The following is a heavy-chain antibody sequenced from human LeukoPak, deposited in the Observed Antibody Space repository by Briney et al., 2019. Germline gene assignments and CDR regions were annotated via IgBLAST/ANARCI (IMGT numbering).Heavy chain of an antibody. CDR2: IYYSGST. CDR1: GGSISSGGYY. D-gene: IGHD3-16*01. Sequence: SETLSLTCTVSGGSISSGGYYWSWIRQHPGKGLEWIGYIYYSGSTYYNPSLKSRVTISVDTSKNQFSLKLSSVTAADTAVYYCARGWGGFDYFDYWGQGTLVTVSS. CDR3: ARGWGGFDYFDY. J-gene: IGHJ4*02. V-gene: IGHV4-31*03.